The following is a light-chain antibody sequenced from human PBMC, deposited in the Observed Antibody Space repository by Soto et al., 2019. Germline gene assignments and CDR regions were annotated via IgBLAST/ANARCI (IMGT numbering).Light chain of an antibody. CDR3: HHYNTYST. J-gene: IGKJ1*01. CDR1: QSVSIL. Sequence: EIVMTQSPATLSVSPGERATLSCRASQSVSILLAWYQQKPGQAPRLLIHGVSTRATGIPARFSGSGSGTEITLTISSLQPDDFATYYCHHYNTYSTFGQGTRWIS. V-gene: IGKV3-15*01. CDR2: GVS.